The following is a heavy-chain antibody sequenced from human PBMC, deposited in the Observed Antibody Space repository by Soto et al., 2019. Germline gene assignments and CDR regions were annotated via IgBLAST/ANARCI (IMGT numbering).Heavy chain of an antibody. D-gene: IGHD6-13*01. V-gene: IGHV3-30*02. CDR3: AKEALIAAAASY. CDR2: ISYDGSNI. CDR1: GFTFSDYY. J-gene: IGHJ4*02. Sequence: PVGSLRLSCAASGFTFSDYYIRWIRQAPGRGLEWVAYISYDGSNIDYADSVKGRFTISRDNSKNTLYLQMNSLRAEDTAVYYCAKEALIAAAASYCGQGTLVTVSX.